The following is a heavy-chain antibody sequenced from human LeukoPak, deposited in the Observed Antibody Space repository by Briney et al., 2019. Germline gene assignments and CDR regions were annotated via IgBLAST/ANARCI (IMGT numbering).Heavy chain of an antibody. D-gene: IGHD3-16*01. V-gene: IGHV1-18*01. CDR3: ARDLSGGWQFDY. Sequence: ASVKVSCKASGYTFTNYGVSWVRQAPGQGLEWVGWISAYNGDTKYAQKFQGRVTMTRDTSTSTVYMELSSLRSEDTAVYYCARDLSGGWQFDYWGQGTLVTVSS. J-gene: IGHJ4*02. CDR2: ISAYNGDT. CDR1: GYTFTNYG.